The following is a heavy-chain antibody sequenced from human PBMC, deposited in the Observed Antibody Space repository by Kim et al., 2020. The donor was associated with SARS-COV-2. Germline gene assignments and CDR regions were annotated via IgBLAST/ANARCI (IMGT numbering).Heavy chain of an antibody. Sequence: GGSLRLSCAASGFAFDDFAMHWVRQAPGKGLEWVSGLSWNGGTLAYANSVKGRFIISRDNAKSSLYLQMNSLRPEDTALYYCAKGSATYYKTGWFDPWGQGTLVTVSS. J-gene: IGHJ5*02. CDR2: LSWNGGTL. CDR3: AKGSATYYKTGWFDP. CDR1: GFAFDDFA. V-gene: IGHV3-9*01. D-gene: IGHD3-10*01.